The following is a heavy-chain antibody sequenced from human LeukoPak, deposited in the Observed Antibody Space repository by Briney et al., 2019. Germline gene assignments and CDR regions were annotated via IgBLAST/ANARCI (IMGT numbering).Heavy chain of an antibody. D-gene: IGHD5-18*01. CDR3: ARDREAMVHD. J-gene: IGHJ4*02. Sequence: GGSLRLSCAASGFTFSSYSMNWVRQAPGKGLEWGSYISGSSSTIYYADSVKGRFTISRDNGKNTLYLQMNSLRAEDTAVYYCARDREAMVHDWGQGTLVTVSS. V-gene: IGHV3-48*01. CDR2: ISGSSSTI. CDR1: GFTFSSYS.